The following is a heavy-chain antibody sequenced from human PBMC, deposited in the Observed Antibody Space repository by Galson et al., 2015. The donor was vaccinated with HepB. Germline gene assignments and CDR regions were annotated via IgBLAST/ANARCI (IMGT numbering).Heavy chain of an antibody. Sequence: LSLTCAVYGGSFSGYYWSWIRQPPGKGLEWIGEINHSGSTNYNPSLKSRVTISVDTSKNQFSLKLSSVTAADTAVYYCARGRYYGPGSYIPRSGVFFDPWGQGTLVTVSS. CDR3: ARGRYYGPGSYIPRSGVFFDP. V-gene: IGHV4-34*01. CDR2: INHSGST. D-gene: IGHD3-10*01. CDR1: GGSFSGYY. J-gene: IGHJ5*02.